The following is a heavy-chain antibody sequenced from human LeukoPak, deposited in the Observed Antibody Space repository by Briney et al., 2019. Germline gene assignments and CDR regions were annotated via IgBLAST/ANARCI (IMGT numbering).Heavy chain of an antibody. CDR2: VFYSGTT. D-gene: IGHD3-9*01. Sequence: PSETLSLTCNVSGDYITTTNYYWAWIRQAPGKGLEGIASVFYSGTTYYNPSLKSRVIISMDTSRKQISLRLSSVTATDTAIYYCARRSRLYKHETTGYHDSWGQGTLVTVSS. V-gene: IGHV4-39*01. CDR1: GDYITTTNYY. CDR3: ARRSRLYKHETTGYHDS. J-gene: IGHJ4*02.